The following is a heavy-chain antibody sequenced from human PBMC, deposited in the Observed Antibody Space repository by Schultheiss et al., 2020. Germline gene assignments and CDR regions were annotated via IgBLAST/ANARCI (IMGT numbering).Heavy chain of an antibody. CDR2: IYYSGST. CDR3: ARVSHCSSTSCYSDACDI. CDR1: GGSVSSGSYY. D-gene: IGHD2-2*02. Sequence: SETLSLTCTVSGGSVSSGSYYWSWIRQPPGKGLEWIGYIYYSGSTNYNPSLKSRVTISVDTSKNQFSLKLSSVTAADTAVYYCARVSHCSSTSCYSDACDIWGQGKMGTVAS. J-gene: IGHJ3*02. V-gene: IGHV4-61*01.